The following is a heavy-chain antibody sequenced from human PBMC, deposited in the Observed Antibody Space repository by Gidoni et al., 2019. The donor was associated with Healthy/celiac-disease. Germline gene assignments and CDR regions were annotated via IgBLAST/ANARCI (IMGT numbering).Heavy chain of an antibody. D-gene: IGHD5-12*01. Sequence: QLQLQESGPGLVKPSETLSLTCTVSGGSISSSSYYWGWIRQPPVKGLEWIGSIYYSGSTYYNPSLKSRVTISVDTSKNQFSLKLSSVTAADTAVYYCARDIVYSGYDFWSFDLWGRGTLVTVSS. CDR3: ARDIVYSGYDFWSFDL. V-gene: IGHV4-39*07. J-gene: IGHJ2*01. CDR2: IYYSGST. CDR1: GGSISSSSYY.